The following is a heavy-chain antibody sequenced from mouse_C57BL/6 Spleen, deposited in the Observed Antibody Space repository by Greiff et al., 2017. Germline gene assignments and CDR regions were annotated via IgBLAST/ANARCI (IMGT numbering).Heavy chain of an antibody. D-gene: IGHD1-1*01. CDR2: IDPSDSYT. CDR3: ALITTVVAHENFDY. J-gene: IGHJ2*01. V-gene: IGHV1-69*01. Sequence: QVQLQQPGAELVMPGASVKLSCKASGYTFTSYWMHWVKQRPGQGLEWIGEIDPSDSYTNYNQKFKGKSTLTVDKSSSPAYMQLSSLTSEDSAVYYCALITTVVAHENFDYGGQGTTLTVSS. CDR1: GYTFTSYW.